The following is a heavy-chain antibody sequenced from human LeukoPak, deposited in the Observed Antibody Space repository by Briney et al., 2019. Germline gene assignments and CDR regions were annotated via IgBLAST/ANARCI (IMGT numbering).Heavy chain of an antibody. CDR3: AREGYCSGGSCPYYFDY. V-gene: IGHV3-21*01. CDR2: ISSSSRYI. D-gene: IGHD2-15*01. CDR1: GFTFSSYS. J-gene: IGHJ4*02. Sequence: PGGSLRLSCAASGFTFSSYSMNWVRQAPGKGLEWVSSISSSSRYIYYADSVKGRFTISRDNAKNSLYLQMNSLRAEDTAVYYCAREGYCSGGSCPYYFDYWGQGTLVTVSS.